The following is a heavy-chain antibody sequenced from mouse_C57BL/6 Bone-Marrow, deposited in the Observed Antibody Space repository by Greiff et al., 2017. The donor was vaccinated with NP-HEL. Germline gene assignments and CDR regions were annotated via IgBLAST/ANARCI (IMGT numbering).Heavy chain of an antibody. Sequence: QVQLQQSDAELVKPGASVKISCKVSGYTFTDHTIHWMKQRPEQGLEWIGYIYPRDGSTKYNEKFKGKATLTADKSSSTAYMQLNSLTSEDSAVYCCARCHDGYSYYYAMDYWGQGTSVTVSS. J-gene: IGHJ4*01. CDR1: GYTFTDHT. D-gene: IGHD2-3*01. CDR3: ARCHDGYSYYYAMDY. CDR2: IYPRDGST. V-gene: IGHV1-78*01.